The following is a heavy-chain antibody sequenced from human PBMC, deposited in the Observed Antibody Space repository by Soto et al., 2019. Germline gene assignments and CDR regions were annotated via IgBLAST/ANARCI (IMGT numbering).Heavy chain of an antibody. J-gene: IGHJ6*02. CDR3: ASIVVPGFGAYYALNV. Sequence: QVQLVQSESDVKTPGSSVKVSCKASGGTFSSYAISWVRQAPGQGLEWLGGFIPQVRSSTYAQKFPGRVPFTADSSTNPAYMELTSLTSADTAVYYCASIVVPGFGAYYALNVWGQGTTVIVSS. CDR1: GGTFSSYA. D-gene: IGHD2-21*01. CDR2: FIPQVRSS. V-gene: IGHV1-69*01.